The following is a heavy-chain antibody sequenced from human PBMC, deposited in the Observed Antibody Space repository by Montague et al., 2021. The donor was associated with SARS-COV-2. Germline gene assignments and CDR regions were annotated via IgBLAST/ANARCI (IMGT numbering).Heavy chain of an antibody. D-gene: IGHD5-12*01. J-gene: IGHJ4*02. V-gene: IGHV3-7*03. CDR2: INQDGSRI. CDR3: VRVRNGYNDGESGY. Sequence: SLRLSCAASGFSFGSYWMKWVRQAPGKGLEWVANINQDGSRIHYVDSVKGRFTISRDNAQNSLHLQMNSLRVEDTAIYFCVRVRNGYNDGESGYWGQGTPVTDSS. CDR1: GFSFGSYW.